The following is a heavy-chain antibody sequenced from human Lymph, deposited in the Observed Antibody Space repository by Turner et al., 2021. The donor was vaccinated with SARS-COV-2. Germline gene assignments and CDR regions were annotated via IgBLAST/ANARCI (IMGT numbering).Heavy chain of an antibody. Sequence: EVQLVESGGGLIQPGGSLRLSCAASVFTVSSNYMSWVRQAPGKGLECVSVIYSGGSTYYADSVKGRFTISRDNSKNTLYLQMNSLRAEDTAVYYCARVLPFGDYFDYWGQGTLVTVSS. CDR2: IYSGGST. J-gene: IGHJ4*02. V-gene: IGHV3-53*01. CDR1: VFTVSSNY. D-gene: IGHD3-10*01. CDR3: ARVLPFGDYFDY.